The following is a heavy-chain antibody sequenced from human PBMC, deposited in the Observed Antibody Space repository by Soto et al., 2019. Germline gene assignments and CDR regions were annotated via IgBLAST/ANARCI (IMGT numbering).Heavy chain of an antibody. CDR1: GFTSDNYW. V-gene: IGHV3-7*01. CDR3: PRDFGGTYYYGSGSLY. D-gene: IGHD3-10*01. J-gene: IGHJ4*02. CDR2: IKHDGSEQ. Sequence: EVQLVESGGDLVQPGGSLRLSCAASGFTSDNYWMSWVRQAPGKGLEWVAIIKHDGSEQYYGDSVKGRFTISRDNAKNSLYLQLNSLRAEDMAVYYCPRDFGGTYYYGSGSLYWGQGTLVTVSS.